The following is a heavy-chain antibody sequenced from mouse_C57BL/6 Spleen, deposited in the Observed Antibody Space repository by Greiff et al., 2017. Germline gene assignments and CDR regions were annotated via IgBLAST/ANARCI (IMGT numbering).Heavy chain of an antibody. Sequence: VQLQQSGAELVKPGASVKLSCKASGYTFTSYWMHWVKQRPGQGLEWIGMIHPNSGSTNYNEKFKSKATLTVDKSSSTAYMQLSSLTSEDSAVYYCGITTVVATDYYAMDYWGQGTSVTVSS. J-gene: IGHJ4*01. CDR1: GYTFTSYW. CDR3: GITTVVATDYYAMDY. CDR2: IHPNSGST. V-gene: IGHV1-64*01. D-gene: IGHD1-1*01.